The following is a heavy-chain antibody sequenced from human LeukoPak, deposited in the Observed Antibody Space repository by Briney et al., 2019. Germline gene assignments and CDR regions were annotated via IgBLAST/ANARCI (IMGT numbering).Heavy chain of an antibody. V-gene: IGHV3-23*01. Sequence: GGSLRLSCAASGFTFSSYAMSWVRQAPGKGLEWVSAISGSGGSTYRADSVKGRFTISRDNSKNTLYLQMNSLRAEDTAVYYCAGGSYDILTGPPLWGQGTLVTVSS. D-gene: IGHD3-9*01. CDR3: AGGSYDILTGPPL. CDR1: GFTFSSYA. CDR2: ISGSGGST. J-gene: IGHJ4*02.